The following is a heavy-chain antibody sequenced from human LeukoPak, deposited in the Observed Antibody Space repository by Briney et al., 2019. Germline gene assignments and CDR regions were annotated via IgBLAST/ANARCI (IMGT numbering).Heavy chain of an antibody. CDR1: GYNFTSYW. Sequence: GESLQISCQDSGYNFTSYWIGWVRQMPGKGLEWMGIIYPSDSDTRYSPSFQGQVLISVDKSISTAYLQWGNLKATDTALYYCARLPCTGGSCSKTFDYWGQGTLVTVYS. J-gene: IGHJ4*02. CDR2: IYPSDSDT. V-gene: IGHV5-51*01. CDR3: ARLPCTGGSCSKTFDY. D-gene: IGHD2-15*01.